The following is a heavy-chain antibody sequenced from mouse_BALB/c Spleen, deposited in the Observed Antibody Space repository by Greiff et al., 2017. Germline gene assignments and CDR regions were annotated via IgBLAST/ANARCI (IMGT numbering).Heavy chain of an antibody. CDR3: ARDVVGYYAMDY. CDR2: IRNKANGYTT. CDR1: GFTFTDYY. V-gene: IGHV7-3*02. Sequence: DVKLVESGGGLVQPGGSLRLSCATSGFTFTDYYMSWVRQPPGKALEWLGFIRNKANGYTTEYSASVKGRFTISRDNSQSILYVQMNTLRAEDSATYYCARDVVGYYAMDYWGQGTSVTVSS. D-gene: IGHD1-1*01. J-gene: IGHJ4*01.